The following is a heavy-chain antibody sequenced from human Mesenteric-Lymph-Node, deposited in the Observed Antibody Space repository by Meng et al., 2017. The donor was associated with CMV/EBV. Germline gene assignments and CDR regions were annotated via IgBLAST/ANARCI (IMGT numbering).Heavy chain of an antibody. CDR1: GSFSGYY. D-gene: IGHD2-15*01. V-gene: IGHV4-34*01. CDR2: INHSGST. Sequence: GSFSGYYWSWIRQPPWKGLQWIGEINHSGSTNYNPSLKSRVTISVDTSKNQFSLKLSSVTAADTAVYYCARGRGYCSGGSCYWFDPWGQGTLVTVSS. CDR3: ARGRGYCSGGSCYWFDP. J-gene: IGHJ5*02.